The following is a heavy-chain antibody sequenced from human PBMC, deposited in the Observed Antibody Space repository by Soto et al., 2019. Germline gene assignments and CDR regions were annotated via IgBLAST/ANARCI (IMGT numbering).Heavy chain of an antibody. CDR2: IYYSGST. V-gene: IGHV4-59*01. Sequence: PSETLSLTCTVSGGSISSYYWSWIRQPPGKGLEWIGYIYYSGSTNYNPSLKSRVTIPVDTSKNQFSLKLSSVTAADTAVYYCARETTYCSSTSCYCYFDYWGQGTLVTVSS. CDR3: ARETTYCSSTSCYCYFDY. J-gene: IGHJ4*02. CDR1: GGSISSYY. D-gene: IGHD2-2*01.